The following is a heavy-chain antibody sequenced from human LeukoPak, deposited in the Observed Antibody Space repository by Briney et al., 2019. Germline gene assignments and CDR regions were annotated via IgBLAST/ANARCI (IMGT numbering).Heavy chain of an antibody. D-gene: IGHD3-22*01. CDR2: IYHSGST. Sequence: PSETLSLTCTVSGYSISSGHYWGWIRQPPGKGLEWIGSIYHSGSTYYNPSLKSRVTISVDTSKNQFSLKLSSVTAADTAVYYCARAFDSSSNWFDPWGQGTLVTVSS. V-gene: IGHV4-38-2*02. CDR1: GYSISSGHY. J-gene: IGHJ5*02. CDR3: ARAFDSSSNWFDP.